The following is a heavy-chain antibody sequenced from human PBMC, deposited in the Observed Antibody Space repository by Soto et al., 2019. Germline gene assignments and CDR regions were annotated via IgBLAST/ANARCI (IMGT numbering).Heavy chain of an antibody. CDR2: INPDNGNT. D-gene: IGHD2-2*01. CDR3: ARGLATGQLDP. V-gene: IGHV1-3*01. CDR1: GYTFTRYT. J-gene: IGHJ5*02. Sequence: ASVKFSCKSSGYTFTRYTMNWVRQAPGQRLEWMGWINPDNGNTKSSQKFQDRVIITRDTSASTAYMDLNSLRSEDTAVYYCARGLATGQLDPWVHGTLATGSS.